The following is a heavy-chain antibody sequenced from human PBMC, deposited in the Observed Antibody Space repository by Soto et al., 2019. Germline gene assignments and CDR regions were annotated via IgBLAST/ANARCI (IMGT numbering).Heavy chain of an antibody. D-gene: IGHD3-16*01. J-gene: IGHJ4*02. CDR2: IYYSGRT. V-gene: IGHV4-59*01. CDR3: ARMRGLGEISPYLDY. CDR1: GGSISYYQ. Sequence: SETLSLTCSISGGSISYYQWNWIRQPPGKGLEWIGYIYYSGRTNYNPSLKSRLTISLDTSTRQFSLRLRSVTAADTAVYYCARMRGLGEISPYLDYWGQGALVTVSS.